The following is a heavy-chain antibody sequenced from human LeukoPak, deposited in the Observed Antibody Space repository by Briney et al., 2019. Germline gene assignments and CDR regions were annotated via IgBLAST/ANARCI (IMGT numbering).Heavy chain of an antibody. J-gene: IGHJ4*02. CDR2: IYYSGST. Sequence: PSETLSLTCTVSGGSISSGDYYWSWIRQPPGKGLEWIGYIYYSGSTYYNPSLKSRVTISIDTSKNQFSLKLNSVTAADTAVYYCARGSRRGHLDYWGQGTLVTVSS. CDR3: ARGSRRGHLDY. D-gene: IGHD3-10*01. CDR1: GGSISSGDYY. V-gene: IGHV4-30-4*01.